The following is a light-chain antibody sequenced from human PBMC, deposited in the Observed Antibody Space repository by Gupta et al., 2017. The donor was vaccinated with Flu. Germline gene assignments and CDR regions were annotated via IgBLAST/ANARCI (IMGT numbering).Light chain of an antibody. CDR3: LQHNAYPPT. CDR2: STS. V-gene: IGKV1-17*01. J-gene: IGKJ1*01. CDR1: QGIGNS. Sequence: DIQMTQSPSSLSASVGDRVTITCRASQGIGNSLSWYQHKPGKPPKSLIYSTSNLQSGVSSRFSGGGSGTDFTLAINSLQPEDPATYFCLQHNAYPPTFGQGTEVEI.